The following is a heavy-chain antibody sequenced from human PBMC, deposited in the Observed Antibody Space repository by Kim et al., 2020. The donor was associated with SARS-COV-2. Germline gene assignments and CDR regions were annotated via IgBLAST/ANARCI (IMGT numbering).Heavy chain of an antibody. CDR3: ARVMTTITPGWNQLNWYFDL. CDR1: GGTFSSYA. V-gene: IGHV1-69*13. Sequence: SVKVSCKASGGTFSSYAISWVRQAPGQGLEWMGGIIPIFGTANYAQKFQGRVTITADESTSTAYMELSSLRSEDTAVYYCARVMTTITPGWNQLNWYFDLWGRGTLVTVSS. D-gene: IGHD5-12*01. J-gene: IGHJ2*01. CDR2: IIPIFGTA.